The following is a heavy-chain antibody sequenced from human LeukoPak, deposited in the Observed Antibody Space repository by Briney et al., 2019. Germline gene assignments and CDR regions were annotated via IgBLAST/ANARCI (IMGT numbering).Heavy chain of an antibody. J-gene: IGHJ5*02. CDR2: ISGSGNGFSI. CDR1: GFVFSIYT. D-gene: IGHD3-16*01. V-gene: IGHV3-64D*06. Sequence: GGSLRLSCSASGFVFSIYTMYWVRQTPGKGPEYVSTISGSGNGFSIYYADSVKGRFTISRDDSKSILYLQMNGLRSEDTAVYYCVKDFGRVRGTPGSWGQGTLVTVSS. CDR3: VKDFGRVRGTPGS.